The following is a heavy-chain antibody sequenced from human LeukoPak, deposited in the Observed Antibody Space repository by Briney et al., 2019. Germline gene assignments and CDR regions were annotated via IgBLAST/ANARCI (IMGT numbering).Heavy chain of an antibody. CDR2: ISYDGSNK. Sequence: GGSLRLSCAASGFTFSSYGMHWVRQAPGKGLEWVAVISYDGSNKYYAGSVRGRFTISRDNAKNSLYLQMSSLRAEDTAVYYCTRDPTQYLRYGYFDYWGQGTLVTVSS. V-gene: IGHV3-30*03. D-gene: IGHD4-11*01. J-gene: IGHJ4*02. CDR1: GFTFSSYG. CDR3: TRDPTQYLRYGYFDY.